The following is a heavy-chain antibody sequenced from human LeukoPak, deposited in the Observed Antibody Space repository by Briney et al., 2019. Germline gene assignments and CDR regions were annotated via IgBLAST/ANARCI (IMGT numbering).Heavy chain of an antibody. V-gene: IGHV1-69*06. CDR3: ARRLLWFGESWFDP. J-gene: IGHJ5*02. D-gene: IGHD3-10*01. CDR2: IIPIFGTA. Sequence: SVKVSCKASGYTFTSYGISWVRQAPGQGLEWMGGIIPIFGTANYAQKFQGRVTITADKSTSTAYMELSSLRSEDTAVYYCARRLLWFGESWFDPWGQGTLVTVSS. CDR1: GYTFTSYG.